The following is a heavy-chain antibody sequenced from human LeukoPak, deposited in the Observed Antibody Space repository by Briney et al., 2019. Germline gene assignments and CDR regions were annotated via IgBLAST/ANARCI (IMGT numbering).Heavy chain of an antibody. J-gene: IGHJ4*02. CDR3: ARASGNYPTIDY. V-gene: IGHV4-59*12. CDR2: IYYSGST. CDR1: GGSISGYY. D-gene: IGHD1-26*01. Sequence: SETLSLTCIVSGGSISGYYWSWIRQPPAKGLEWIGSIYYSGSTDYNPSLKSRVIISVDTSKSQFSLKLSSVTAADTAVYYCARASGNYPTIDYWGQGTLVTVSS.